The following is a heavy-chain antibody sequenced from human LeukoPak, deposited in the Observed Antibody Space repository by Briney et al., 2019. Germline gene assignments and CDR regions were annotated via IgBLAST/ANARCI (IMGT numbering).Heavy chain of an antibody. CDR3: AREGRHYYDSSGYGH. D-gene: IGHD3-22*01. Sequence: QPGGSLRLSCAASGFTFSSYWMHWVRQAPGKGLVWVSRINSGGSSTSYADSVKGRFTISRDNAKNTLYLQMNSLRAEDTAVYYCAREGRHYYDSSGYGHWGQGTLVTVSS. V-gene: IGHV3-74*01. CDR2: INSGGSST. J-gene: IGHJ4*02. CDR1: GFTFSSYW.